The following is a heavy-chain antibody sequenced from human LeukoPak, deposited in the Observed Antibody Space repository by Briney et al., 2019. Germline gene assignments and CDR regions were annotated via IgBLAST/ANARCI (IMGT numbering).Heavy chain of an antibody. J-gene: IGHJ3*02. D-gene: IGHD6-19*01. CDR2: ISYDGSNK. V-gene: IGHV3-30*18. CDR3: AKIPYEYNSGWYAAFDI. Sequence: GGSLRLSCAASGFTFSSYGMHWVRQAPGKGLEWVAVISYDGSNKYYTDSVKGRFTISRDNSKNTLYLQMNSLRADDTAVYYCAKIPYEYNSGWYAAFDIWAKGQWSPSLQ. CDR1: GFTFSSYG.